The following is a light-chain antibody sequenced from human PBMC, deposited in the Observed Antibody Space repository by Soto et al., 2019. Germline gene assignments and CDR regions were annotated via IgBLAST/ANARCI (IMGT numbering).Light chain of an antibody. Sequence: EIVLTKSPGTLSLSPGERATLSCRASQSVSSSYLAWYQQKPGQAPRLLIYGASSRATGIPDRFSGSGSGPDFTLTISRLEPEDFAVYYCQQYGSSWTFGEVTKVEI. J-gene: IGKJ1*01. V-gene: IGKV3-20*01. CDR3: QQYGSSWT. CDR2: GAS. CDR1: QSVSSSY.